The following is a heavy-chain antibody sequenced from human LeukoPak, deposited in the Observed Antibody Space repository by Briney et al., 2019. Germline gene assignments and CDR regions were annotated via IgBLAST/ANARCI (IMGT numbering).Heavy chain of an antibody. J-gene: IGHJ4*02. CDR3: AKGTSRRDRNDLGDY. CDR2: ISGSGGST. V-gene: IGHV3-23*01. Sequence: GGSLRLSCAASGFTFSSYAMSWVRQAPGKGLEWVSAISGSGGSTYYADSVKGRFTISRDNSKNTLYLQMNSLRAEDTAVYYCAKGTSRRDRNDLGDYWGQGTLVTVSS. CDR1: GFTFSSYA. D-gene: IGHD1-14*01.